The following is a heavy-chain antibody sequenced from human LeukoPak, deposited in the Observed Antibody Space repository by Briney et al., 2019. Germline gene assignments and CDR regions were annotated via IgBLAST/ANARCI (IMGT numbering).Heavy chain of an antibody. V-gene: IGHV4-59*12. CDR2: IYYSGST. J-gene: IGHJ6*02. CDR1: GGSISSYY. Sequence: SETLSLTCTVSGGSISSYYWSWLRQPPGKGLEWIGYIYYSGSTNYNPSLKSRVTISVDTSKNQFSLKLSSVTAADTAVYYCARSLRDYYGMDVWGQGTTVTVSS. D-gene: IGHD2-15*01. CDR3: ARSLRDYYGMDV.